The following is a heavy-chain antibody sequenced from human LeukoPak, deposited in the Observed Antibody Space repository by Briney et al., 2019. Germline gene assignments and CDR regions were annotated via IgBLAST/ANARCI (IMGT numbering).Heavy chain of an antibody. D-gene: IGHD2-2*01. J-gene: IGHJ2*01. CDR1: AFTFSNYA. CDR3: VKPVGLEVPATSRYFDV. V-gene: IGHV3-23*01. Sequence: GGSLRLSCAASAFTFSNYAMTWVRQAPGKGLEWVSTVSYAGSSTYYADSVRGRFTISRDNPKNTLFLHMDRLRAEDTAVYYCVKPVGLEVPATSRYFDVWGRGTQVTVSS. CDR2: VSYAGSST.